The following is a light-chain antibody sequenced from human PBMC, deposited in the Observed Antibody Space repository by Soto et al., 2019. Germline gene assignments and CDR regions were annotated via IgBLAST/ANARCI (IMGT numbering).Light chain of an antibody. J-gene: IGLJ2*01. CDR3: SSYTSSSTLLV. Sequence: QSALTQPASVSGSPGQSITISCTGTSSDVGGYNYVSWYQQHPGKAPKLMIYYVSNRPSGVSNRFSGSKSGNTASLTISGVQAEDEADYYCSSYTSSSTLLVFGGGTKLTVL. CDR1: SSDVGGYNY. CDR2: YVS. V-gene: IGLV2-14*01.